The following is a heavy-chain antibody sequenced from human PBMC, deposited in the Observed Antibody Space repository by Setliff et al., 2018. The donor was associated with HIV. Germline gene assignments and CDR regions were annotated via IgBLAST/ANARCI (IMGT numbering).Heavy chain of an antibody. CDR1: GDSISSGGFY. D-gene: IGHD2-15*01. J-gene: IGHJ5*02. CDR3: ARAPFRGGSFGWFDP. Sequence: SETLSLTCTVSGDSISSGGFYCNWFRQYPEKGLEWIGWIHYSGRTNFNPSLRSRATISFDTSKNQFSLNLTSVTAADTAVYYCARAPFRGGSFGWFDPWGQGTLVPVSS. CDR2: IHYSGRT. V-gene: IGHV4-31*03.